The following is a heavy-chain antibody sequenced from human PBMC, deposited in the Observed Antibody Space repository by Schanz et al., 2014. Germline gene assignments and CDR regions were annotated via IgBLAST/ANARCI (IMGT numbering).Heavy chain of an antibody. D-gene: IGHD3-3*01. J-gene: IGHJ5*02. CDR3: ARDRGYDFSFDP. CDR1: GGSISSHF. V-gene: IGHV4-59*11. CDR2: MYHSGSS. Sequence: QLQLQESGPGLVKPSETLSLTCTVSGGSISSHFWSWIRQPPGKGLEWIGYMYHSGSSNYNPSLKSRVTISVDTSKTQFSLKLSSVTAADTAVYYCARDRGYDFSFDPWGQGTLVTVSS.